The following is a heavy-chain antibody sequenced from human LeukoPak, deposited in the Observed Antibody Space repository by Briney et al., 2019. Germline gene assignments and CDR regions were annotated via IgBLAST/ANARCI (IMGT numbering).Heavy chain of an antibody. J-gene: IGHJ6*03. D-gene: IGHD6-13*01. CDR2: INHSGST. Sequence: SETLSLTCTVSGGSISSSSYYWGWIRQPPGKGLEWIGEINHSGSTNYNPSLKSRVTISVDTSKNQFSLKLSSVTAADTAVYYCARGRSSSWYYYYYYMDVWGKGTTVTVSS. CDR1: GGSISSSSYY. CDR3: ARGRSSSWYYYYYYMDV. V-gene: IGHV4-39*07.